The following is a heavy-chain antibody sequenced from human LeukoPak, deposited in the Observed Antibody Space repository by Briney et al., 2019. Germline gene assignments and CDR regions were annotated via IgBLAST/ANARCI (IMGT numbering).Heavy chain of an antibody. Sequence: GGSLRLSCAASGFTFSSYWMYSVRQAPGKGLVWVSRINSDGSSTSYADSVKGRFTISRDNAKNTLYVQMSSLRAEDTDMYYCARGYNYALDVWGQGTTVTVSS. CDR1: GFTFSSYW. V-gene: IGHV3-74*01. J-gene: IGHJ6*02. CDR3: ARGYNYALDV. CDR2: INSDGSST.